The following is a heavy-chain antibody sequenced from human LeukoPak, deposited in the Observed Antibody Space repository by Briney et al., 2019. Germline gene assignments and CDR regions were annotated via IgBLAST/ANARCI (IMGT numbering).Heavy chain of an antibody. CDR2: IKEDGREK. V-gene: IGHV3-7*02. Sequence: PGGSLRLSCTASGFAFSSYWMSWVRQAPGKGLEWVANIKEDGREKYYVDSVKGRFTISRDNAKNSLYLQMNSLRDDDTAVYYCVRGVGVSRFNYFDPWGQGTLVIVSS. CDR3: VRGVGVSRFNYFDP. CDR1: GFAFSSYW. D-gene: IGHD6-13*01. J-gene: IGHJ5*02.